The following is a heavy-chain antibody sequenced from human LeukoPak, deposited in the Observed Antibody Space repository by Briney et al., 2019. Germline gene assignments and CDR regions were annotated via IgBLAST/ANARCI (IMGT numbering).Heavy chain of an antibody. V-gene: IGHV3-23*01. CDR1: GFTFSSYV. Sequence: GGSLRLSCAASGFTFSSYVMNWVRQAPGKGLERVSTISGGRTYYADAVKGRSNISGDNSKNTVDLQLNSLRVEDTGIYFCARGIVVANGIRGFQYWGQGILVTVSS. D-gene: IGHD6-19*01. CDR3: ARGIVVANGIRGFQY. J-gene: IGHJ4*02. CDR2: ISGGRT.